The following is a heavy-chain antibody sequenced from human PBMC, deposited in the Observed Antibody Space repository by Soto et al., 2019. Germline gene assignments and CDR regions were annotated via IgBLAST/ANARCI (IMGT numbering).Heavy chain of an antibody. V-gene: IGHV3-30*18. CDR1: GVTFGSYG. J-gene: IGHJ4*02. D-gene: IGHD3-22*01. Sequence: QVQLVESGGGVVQPGRSLRLSCAASGVTFGSYGMHWVRQAPGRGLEWVAITSYDGSNEHYADSVKGRFTISRDNSKNTLYLQMNSLRTEDTAVYYCAKDTSYRASTGYYIFDHWGQGTLVTVSS. CDR3: AKDTSYRASTGYYIFDH. CDR2: TSYDGSNE.